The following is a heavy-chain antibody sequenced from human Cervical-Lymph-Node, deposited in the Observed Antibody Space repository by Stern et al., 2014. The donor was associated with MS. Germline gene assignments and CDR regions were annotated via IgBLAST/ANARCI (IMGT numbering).Heavy chain of an antibody. CDR1: GIIFSGTS. J-gene: IGHJ4*02. D-gene: IGHD3-10*01. CDR2: IRSRANGQTT. Sequence: EMQLVESGGGLVQPGGSLKLSCVASGIIFSGTSMPWVRQASGTGLERIGRIRSRANGQTTGYTAPVKGRSPTPRDSSTNSDHLQMNSLKSEDTAVYYCVSDGSGWRNWGQGTLVTVSS. V-gene: IGHV3-73*01. CDR3: VSDGSGWRN.